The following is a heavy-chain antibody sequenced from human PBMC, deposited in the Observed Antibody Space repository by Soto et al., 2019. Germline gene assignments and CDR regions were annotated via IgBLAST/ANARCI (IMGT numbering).Heavy chain of an antibody. CDR3: ARNLYDYVWGSCRYGAFDI. J-gene: IGHJ3*02. CDR2: IIPIFGTA. D-gene: IGHD3-16*02. CDR1: GGTFSSYA. V-gene: IGHV1-69*01. Sequence: QVQLVQSGAEVKKPGSSVKVSCKASGGTFSSYAISWVRQAPGQGLEWMGGIIPIFGTANYAQKFQGRVTITADESTSTAYMELSSLRSEDTAVYYCARNLYDYVWGSCRYGAFDIWGQGTMVTVSS.